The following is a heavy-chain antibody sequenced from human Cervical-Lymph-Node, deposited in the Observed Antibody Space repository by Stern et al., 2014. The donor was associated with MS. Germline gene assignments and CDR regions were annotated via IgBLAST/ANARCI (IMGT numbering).Heavy chain of an antibody. CDR3: AHSRVKYCRGGTCYSSLFDY. CDR1: GFSVATAGVG. V-gene: IGHV2-5*02. J-gene: IGHJ4*02. D-gene: IGHD2-15*01. Sequence: QINLKESGPTLVKPTQTVTLTCTLSGFSVATAGVGVGWIRQPPGKALEWIALLYLDDCKLYSPSLKNRLTIIKDTSKNQVVLTMTNVDPVDTATYYCAHSRVKYCRGGTCYSSLFDYWGQGTLVTVSS. CDR2: LYLDDCK.